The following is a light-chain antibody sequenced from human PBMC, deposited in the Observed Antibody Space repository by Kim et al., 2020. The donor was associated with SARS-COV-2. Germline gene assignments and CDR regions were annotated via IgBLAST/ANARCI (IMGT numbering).Light chain of an antibody. Sequence: LGQTGKTTGERDIRRTYYASWYKQKPGQALVLVIYSENNRPSGIPYRFSGASSGNTASLTITGAQAEDEADYFCNSRDSSCNSYFFGTGTKVTVL. CDR2: SEN. V-gene: IGLV3-19*01. CDR1: IRRTYY. CDR3: NSRDSSCNSYF. J-gene: IGLJ1*01.